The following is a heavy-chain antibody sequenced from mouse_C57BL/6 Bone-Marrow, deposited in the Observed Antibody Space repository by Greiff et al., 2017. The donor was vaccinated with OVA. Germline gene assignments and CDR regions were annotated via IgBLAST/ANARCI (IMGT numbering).Heavy chain of an antibody. J-gene: IGHJ1*03. CDR1: GYTFTSYW. Sequence: QVQLKQPGAELVRPGTSVKLSCKASGYTFTSYWMHWVKQRPGQGLEWIGVIDPSDSYTNYNQKFKGKATLTVDTSSSTAYMQLSSLTSEDSAVYYCARLDGWYFDVWGTGTTVTVSS. D-gene: IGHD1-1*01. CDR2: IDPSDSYT. CDR3: ARLDGWYFDV. V-gene: IGHV1-59*01.